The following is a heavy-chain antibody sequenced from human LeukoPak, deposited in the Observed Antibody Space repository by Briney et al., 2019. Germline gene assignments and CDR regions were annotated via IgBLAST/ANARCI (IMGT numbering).Heavy chain of an antibody. J-gene: IGHJ4*02. CDR2: ISYDGSNK. CDR1: GFTFSSYA. Sequence: PGRSLRLSCAASGFTFSSYAMHWVRQAPGKGLEWVAVISYDGSNKYYADSVKGRFTISRDNSKNTLYLQMNSLRAEDTAVYYCARENVNCSSTSCEYYFDYWGQGTLVTVSS. V-gene: IGHV3-30-3*01. CDR3: ARENVNCSSTSCEYYFDY. D-gene: IGHD2-2*01.